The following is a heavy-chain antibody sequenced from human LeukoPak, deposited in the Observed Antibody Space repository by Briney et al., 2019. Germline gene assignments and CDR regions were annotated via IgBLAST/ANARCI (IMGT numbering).Heavy chain of an antibody. CDR1: GGSISSGDYY. V-gene: IGHV4-30-4*08. D-gene: IGHD3-3*01. Sequence: SQTLSLTCTVSGGSISSGDYYWSWIRQPPGKGLEWIGYIYYSGSTYYNPSLKSRVTISVDTSKDQFSLKLSSVTAADTAVYYCARVDFWSDYFFDFWGQGTLVTVSS. J-gene: IGHJ4*02. CDR2: IYYSGST. CDR3: ARVDFWSDYFFDF.